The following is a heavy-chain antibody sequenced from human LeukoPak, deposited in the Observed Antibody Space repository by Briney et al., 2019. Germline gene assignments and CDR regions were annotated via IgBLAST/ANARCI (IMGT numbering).Heavy chain of an antibody. J-gene: IGHJ4*02. CDR1: GGSISSYY. D-gene: IGHD1-26*01. Sequence: SETLSLTCTVSGGSISSYYWSWIRQPAGKGLEWIGRIYTSGSTNYNASLKSRVSMSVDTSKNRFSLKLSSVTAADTAVFYCARENSGSYREFDYWGQGTLVTVSS. CDR3: ARENSGSYREFDY. V-gene: IGHV4-4*07. CDR2: IYTSGST.